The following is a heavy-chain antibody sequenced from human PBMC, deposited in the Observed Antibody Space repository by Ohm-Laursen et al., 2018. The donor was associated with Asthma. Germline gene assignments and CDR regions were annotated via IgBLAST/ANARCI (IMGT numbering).Heavy chain of an antibody. J-gene: IGHJ5*02. CDR2: IFHSGSA. D-gene: IGHD5-12*01. V-gene: IGHV4-31*03. CDR1: GGAINRGGYY. Sequence: SQTLSLTCIVSGGAINRGGYYWSWIRQHPGKGLEYIGYIFHSGSAYYNPSLKSRVTISLDTSNIKFSLELSSVTAADTAVYYCAKERTIVATRGGFDPWGQGTLVTVSS. CDR3: AKERTIVATRGGFDP.